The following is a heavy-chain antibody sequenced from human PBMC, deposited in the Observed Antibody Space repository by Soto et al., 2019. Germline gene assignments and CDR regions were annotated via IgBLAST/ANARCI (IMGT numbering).Heavy chain of an antibody. CDR1: GGSISSGGYS. J-gene: IGHJ5*02. CDR3: ARGRPRRGVWFDP. CDR2: IYHSGST. V-gene: IGHV4-30-2*01. D-gene: IGHD3-10*01. Sequence: SETLSLTCAVSGGSISSGGYSWSWIRQPPGKGLEWIGYIYHSGSTYYNPSLKSRVTISVDRSKNQFSLKLGSVTAADTAVYYCARGRPRRGVWFDPWGQGTLVTAPQ.